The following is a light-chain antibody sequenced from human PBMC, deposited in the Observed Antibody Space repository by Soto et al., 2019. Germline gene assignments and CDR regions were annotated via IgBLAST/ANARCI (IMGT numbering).Light chain of an antibody. CDR1: QSVSSY. CDR3: QQRSNWHPVRT. CDR2: DAS. Sequence: EIVLTQSPATLSLSPRERTTLSCRASQSVSSYLAWYQQKPGQAPRLLIYDASNRATGIPARFSGSGSGTAFTLNISSLEPEDFAVYCCQQRSNWHPVRTVGGGTTV. J-gene: IGKJ4*01. V-gene: IGKV3-11*01.